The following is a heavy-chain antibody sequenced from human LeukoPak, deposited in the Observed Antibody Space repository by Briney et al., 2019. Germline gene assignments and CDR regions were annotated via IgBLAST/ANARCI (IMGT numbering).Heavy chain of an antibody. V-gene: IGHV4-38-2*02. CDR3: ARDGVVTMELDY. CDR1: GYSISSGFY. Sequence: SETLSLTCTVSGYSISSGFYWGWIRQPPGKGLEWIGNVYHGGSSYYNPSLKSRVTISVDTSKNQFSLILRSVTATDTAMYYCARDGVVTMELDYWGQGTLVTVSS. J-gene: IGHJ4*02. CDR2: VYHGGSS. D-gene: IGHD4/OR15-4a*01.